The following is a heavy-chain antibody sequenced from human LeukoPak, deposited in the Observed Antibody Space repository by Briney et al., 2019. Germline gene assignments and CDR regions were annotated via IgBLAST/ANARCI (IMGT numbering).Heavy chain of an antibody. J-gene: IGHJ3*02. D-gene: IGHD6-13*01. CDR3: ARDEVLDSSPGPSAFDI. CDR2: ISSSGSTI. CDR1: GFTFSNYN. V-gene: IGHV3-48*04. Sequence: GGSLRLSCAASGFTFSNYNMNWVRQAPGKGLEWVSYISSSGSTIYYADSVKGRFTISRDNAKNSLYLQMNSLRAEDTAVYYCARDEVLDSSPGPSAFDIWGQGTMVTVSS.